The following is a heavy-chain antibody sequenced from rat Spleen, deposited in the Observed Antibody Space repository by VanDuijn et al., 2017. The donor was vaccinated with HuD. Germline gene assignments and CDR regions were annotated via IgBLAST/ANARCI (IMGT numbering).Heavy chain of an antibody. D-gene: IGHD1-6*01. J-gene: IGHJ2*01. Sequence: EVQLVESGGGLVQPGRSLKLSCAASGFTFSNYYMAWVRQAPTKGLEWVAYIITGGGNTYYRDSVKGRFTVSRDNAKSTLYLQMDSLRSEDTATYYCSTAGSFTDYYFAGGFDYWGQGVMVTVSS. CDR3: STAGSFTDYYFAGGFDY. V-gene: IGHV5-27*01. CDR2: IITGGGNT. CDR1: GFTFSNYY.